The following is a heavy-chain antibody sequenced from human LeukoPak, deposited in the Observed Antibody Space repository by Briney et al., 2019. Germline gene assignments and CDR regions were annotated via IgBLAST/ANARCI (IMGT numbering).Heavy chain of an antibody. CDR1: GGSISSSSYY. CDR3: ARISSGPALVDY. J-gene: IGHJ4*02. D-gene: IGHD6-19*01. V-gene: IGHV4-39*01. CDR2: IYYSGST. Sequence: SETLSLTCTVSGGSISSSSYYWGWIRQPPGKGLEWIGSIYYSGSTYYNPSLKSRVTISVDTSKNQFSLKLSSVTAADTAVYYCARISSGPALVDYWGQGTLVTASS.